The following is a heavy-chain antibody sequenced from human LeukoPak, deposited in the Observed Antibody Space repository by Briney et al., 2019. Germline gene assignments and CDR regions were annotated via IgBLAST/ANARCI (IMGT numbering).Heavy chain of an antibody. CDR3: ARIWEIYRYYFDY. CDR1: GFIFSNYW. J-gene: IGHJ4*02. Sequence: GGSLRLSCATSGFIFSNYWMSWVRQAPGKGLEWVANIKQDGSEKYYVDSVKGRFTIFRDNAKNSLYLQMSSLSAGDTAVYYCARIWEIYRYYFDYWGQGTLVTVSS. V-gene: IGHV3-7*01. D-gene: IGHD3-16*02. CDR2: IKQDGSEK.